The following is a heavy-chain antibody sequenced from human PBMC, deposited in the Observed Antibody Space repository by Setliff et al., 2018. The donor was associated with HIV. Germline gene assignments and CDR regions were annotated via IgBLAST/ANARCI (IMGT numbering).Heavy chain of an antibody. D-gene: IGHD2-2*01. Sequence: PSETLSLTCAVFGESFSNYHWNWFRQPPGGGLEWIGEISHSGNTDYNSSLKSRVTISVDTSKKQFSLEMRSLTAADTAIYYCARDQGLRGVQPPYWYFDLWGRGTLVTVSS. CDR2: ISHSGNT. V-gene: IGHV4-34*01. CDR1: GESFSNYH. CDR3: ARDQGLRGVQPPYWYFDL. J-gene: IGHJ2*01.